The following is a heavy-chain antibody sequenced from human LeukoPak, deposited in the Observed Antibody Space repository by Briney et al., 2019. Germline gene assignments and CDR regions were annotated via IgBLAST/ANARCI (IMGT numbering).Heavy chain of an antibody. CDR1: GGSVSSGSYY. CDR3: ARGDIVVVVAATREQPFFDY. D-gene: IGHD2-15*01. V-gene: IGHV4-61*01. CDR2: IYYSGST. Sequence: PSETLSLTCTVSGGSVSSGSYYWSWIRQPPGKGLEWIGYIYYSGSTNYNPSLKSRVTTSVDTSKNQFSLKLSSVTAADTAVYYCARGDIVVVVAATREQPFFDYWGQGTLVTVSS. J-gene: IGHJ4*02.